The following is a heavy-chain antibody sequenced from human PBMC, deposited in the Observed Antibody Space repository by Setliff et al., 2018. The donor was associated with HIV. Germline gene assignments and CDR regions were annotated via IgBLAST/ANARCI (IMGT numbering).Heavy chain of an antibody. D-gene: IGHD6-13*01. CDR2: VTGNGART. CDR3: ATGNSADTWYHFAY. CDR1: GFTFSSFV. J-gene: IGHJ4*02. V-gene: IGHV3-23*01. Sequence: GGSLRLSCAASGFTFSSFVMTWVRQAPGKGLEWVSSVTGNGARTFYADSVKGRFTISRDTSKNTMYLQMSSLRAEDTAVYYCATGNSADTWYHFAYWGQGTLVTVSS.